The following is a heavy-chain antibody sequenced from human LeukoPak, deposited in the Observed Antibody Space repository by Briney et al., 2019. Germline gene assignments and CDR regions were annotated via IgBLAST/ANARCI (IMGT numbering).Heavy chain of an antibody. CDR3: ARVSTFRDCSSTRCYTNAFDI. V-gene: IGHV1-8*01. J-gene: IGHJ3*02. CDR1: GYTFTSYD. CDR2: MNPNSGNT. D-gene: IGHD2-2*02. Sequence: GASVKVSCKASGYTFTSYDINWVRQATGQGLEWMGWMNPNSGNTGYAQKFQGRVTMTRNTSISTAYMELSRLRSDDTAVYYCARVSTFRDCSSTRCYTNAFDIWGQGTMVTVSS.